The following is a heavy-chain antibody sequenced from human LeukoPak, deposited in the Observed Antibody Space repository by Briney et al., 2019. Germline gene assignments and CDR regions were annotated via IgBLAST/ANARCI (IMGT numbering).Heavy chain of an antibody. J-gene: IGHJ4*02. CDR2: ISWDSGSL. V-gene: IGHV3-9*01. CDR3: AKEGSVCTNGICRYFDY. CDR1: GFTFGGSA. Sequence: PGGSLRLSCAVSGFTFGGSAMHWVRQAPGKGLEWVSGISWDSGSLDYADCVKCRFTISRDNAKNSLYLQMDSLRAEDTAFYYCAKEGSVCTNGICRYFDYWGQGTLVTVSS. D-gene: IGHD2-8*01.